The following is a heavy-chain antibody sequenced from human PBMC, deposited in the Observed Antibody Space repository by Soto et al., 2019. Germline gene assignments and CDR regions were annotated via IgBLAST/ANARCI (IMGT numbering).Heavy chain of an antibody. D-gene: IGHD2-2*01. CDR3: ARDRTDIVVVPTAFGYGMDV. V-gene: IGHV4-4*02. Sequence: LSLTCAVSGGSISSSNWWSWVRQPPGKGLQWIGEIYHSGSTNYNPSLKSRVTMSVDKSKNQFSLKLSSVTAADTAVYYCARDRTDIVVVPTAFGYGMDVWGQGTTVTVSS. CDR2: IYHSGST. CDR1: GGSISSSNW. J-gene: IGHJ6*02.